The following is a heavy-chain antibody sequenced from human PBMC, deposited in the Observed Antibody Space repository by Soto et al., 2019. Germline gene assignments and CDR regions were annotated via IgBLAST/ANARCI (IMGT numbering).Heavy chain of an antibody. D-gene: IGHD6-13*01. CDR2: IYYSGST. V-gene: IGHV4-39*01. Sequence: PSETLSLTCTVSGGSISSSSHFWGWIRQPPGKGLEWIGSIYYSGSTYSNPSLKSRVTISVDTSKNQFSLKLNFVTAADTAVYYCARLQQQLLLWGQGTLVTVSS. CDR1: GGSISSSSHF. CDR3: ARLQQQLLL. J-gene: IGHJ4*02.